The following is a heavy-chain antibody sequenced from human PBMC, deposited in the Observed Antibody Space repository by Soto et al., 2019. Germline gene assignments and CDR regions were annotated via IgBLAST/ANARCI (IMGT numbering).Heavy chain of an antibody. CDR2: IWYDGSNK. V-gene: IGHV3-33*01. CDR3: ARDFRSYGDYGHFDY. Sequence: GGSLRLSCAASGFTFSSYGMRWVRQAPGKGLEWVAVIWYDGSNKYYADSVKGRFTISRDNSKNTLYLQMNSLKAEDTAVYYCARDFRSYGDYGHFDYWGQGTLVTVSS. CDR1: GFTFSSYG. D-gene: IGHD4-17*01. J-gene: IGHJ4*02.